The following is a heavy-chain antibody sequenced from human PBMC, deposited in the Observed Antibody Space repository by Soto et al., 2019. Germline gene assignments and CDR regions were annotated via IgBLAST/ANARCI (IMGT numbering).Heavy chain of an antibody. Sequence: GASVKVSCKVSGYTLTELSMHWVRQAPGKGLEWMGGFDPEDGETIYAQKFQGRVTMTEDTSTDTAYMELSSPRSEDTAVYYCATDSWNYYDSSGYYYGFWGQGTLVTVSS. V-gene: IGHV1-24*01. J-gene: IGHJ4*02. CDR1: GYTLTELS. CDR2: FDPEDGET. CDR3: ATDSWNYYDSSGYYYGF. D-gene: IGHD3-22*01.